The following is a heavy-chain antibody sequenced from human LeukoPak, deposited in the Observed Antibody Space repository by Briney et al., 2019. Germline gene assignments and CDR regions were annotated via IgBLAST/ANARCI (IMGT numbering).Heavy chain of an antibody. CDR3: ARRGGGGYSYGLGPTTGASYYYYMDV. V-gene: IGHV4-34*01. J-gene: IGHJ6*03. D-gene: IGHD5-18*01. CDR2: INHSGST. Sequence: PSETLSLTCAVYGGSFSGYYWSWIRQPPGKGLEWIGEINHSGSTNYNPSLKSRVTISVDTSKNQFSLKLSSVTAADTAVYYCARRGGGGYSYGLGPTTGASYYYYMDVWGKGTTVTISS. CDR1: GGSFSGYY.